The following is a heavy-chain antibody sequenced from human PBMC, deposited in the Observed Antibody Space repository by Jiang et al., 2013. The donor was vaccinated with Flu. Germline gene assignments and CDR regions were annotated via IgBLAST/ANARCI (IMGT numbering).Heavy chain of an antibody. CDR2: ISAYNGNT. Sequence: SGAEVKKPGASVKVSCKASGYTFTSYGISWVRQAPGQGLEWMGWISAYNGNTNYAQKLQGRVTMTTDTSTSTAYMELRSLRSDDTAVYYCARDPDPYCSSTSCLGAIDYWGQGTLVTVSS. J-gene: IGHJ4*02. D-gene: IGHD2-2*01. CDR3: ARDPDPYCSSTSCLGAIDY. V-gene: IGHV1-18*01. CDR1: GYTFTSYG.